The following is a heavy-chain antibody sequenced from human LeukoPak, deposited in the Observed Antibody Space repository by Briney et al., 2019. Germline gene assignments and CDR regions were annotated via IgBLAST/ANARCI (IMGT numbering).Heavy chain of an antibody. Sequence: GGSLRLSCAASGFTFSSYALTWVRQAPGKGLEWVSGISGRGGSSYYADSVKGRFTISRDNSKNTLYLQMNSLRAGDTAIYYCAKDLGDFDAFDIWGPGTLVTVSS. CDR1: GFTFSSYA. CDR3: AKDLGDFDAFDI. D-gene: IGHD2-21*02. CDR2: ISGRGGSS. J-gene: IGHJ3*02. V-gene: IGHV3-23*01.